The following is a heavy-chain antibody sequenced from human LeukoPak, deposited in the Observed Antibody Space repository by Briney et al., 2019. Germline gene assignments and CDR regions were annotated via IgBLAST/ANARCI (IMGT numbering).Heavy chain of an antibody. Sequence: SEILSLTCAVYGGSFSGYYWSWIRQPPGKGLEWIGEINHSGSTNYNPSLKSRVTISVDTSKNQFSLKLSSVTAADTAVYYCARGSVWGHYYYYMDVWGKGTTVTVSS. V-gene: IGHV4-34*01. J-gene: IGHJ6*03. CDR1: GGSFSGYY. D-gene: IGHD3-16*01. CDR2: INHSGST. CDR3: ARGSVWGHYYYYMDV.